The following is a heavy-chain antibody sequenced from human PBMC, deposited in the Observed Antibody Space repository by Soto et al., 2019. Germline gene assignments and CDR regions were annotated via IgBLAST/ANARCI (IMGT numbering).Heavy chain of an antibody. D-gene: IGHD1-26*01. CDR2: FRGSGVST. Sequence: PGGSLRLSCAASGFTFSNSAMNWVRQAPGKGLEGVSAFRGSGVSTYYADSVKGRFTISRDNSKNTLYLQMNSLRVEDTAVYYCAQDPTGAGGTFDYWGQGTLVTVSS. CDR1: GFTFSNSA. J-gene: IGHJ4*02. CDR3: AQDPTGAGGTFDY. V-gene: IGHV3-23*01.